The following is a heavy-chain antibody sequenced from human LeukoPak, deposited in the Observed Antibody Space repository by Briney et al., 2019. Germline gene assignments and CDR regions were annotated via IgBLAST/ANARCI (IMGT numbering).Heavy chain of an antibody. Sequence: ASVKVSCKASGGTFSSYAISWVRQAPGQGLEWMGWISAYTGNTNYPQKFQGRVTMTTDTSTSTAYMELRSPRSDDTAVYYCARDIATVQHQDWGQGTLVTVSS. CDR1: GGTFSSYA. CDR3: ARDIATVQHQD. D-gene: IGHD1-1*01. CDR2: ISAYTGNT. V-gene: IGHV1-18*01. J-gene: IGHJ4*02.